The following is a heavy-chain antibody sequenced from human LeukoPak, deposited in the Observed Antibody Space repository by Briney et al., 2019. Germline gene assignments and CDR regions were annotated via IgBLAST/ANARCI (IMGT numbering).Heavy chain of an antibody. CDR3: ARLSYGRVVDAFDM. J-gene: IGHJ3*02. CDR1: GFTFSTYN. D-gene: IGHD3-10*01. V-gene: IGHV3-21*01. Sequence: PGGSLRLSCAASGFTFSTYNMNWVRQAPGKGLEWVSCISSSSSYIYYADSVKGRFTISRANAKNSLYLQMNSLRAEDTAVYYCARLSYGRVVDAFDMWGQGTMVTVSS. CDR2: ISSSSSYI.